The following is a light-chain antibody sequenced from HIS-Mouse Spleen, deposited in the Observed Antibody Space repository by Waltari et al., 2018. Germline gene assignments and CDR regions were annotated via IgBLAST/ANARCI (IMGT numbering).Light chain of an antibody. CDR2: EDS. CDR3: YSTDSSGNHRV. CDR1: ALPKKY. J-gene: IGLJ2*01. V-gene: IGLV3-10*01. Sequence: SYELTQPPSVSVSPGQTARITCSGDALPKKYAYWYQQKSGQAPVLVIYEDSKRPSVIPERCSRSSSGTMATLTISGAQVEDEADYYCYSTDSSGNHRVFGGGTKLTVL.